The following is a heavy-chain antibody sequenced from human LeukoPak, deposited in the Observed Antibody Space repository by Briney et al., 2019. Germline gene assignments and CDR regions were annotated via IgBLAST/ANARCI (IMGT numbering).Heavy chain of an antibody. CDR3: AAVDTAMAPGY. CDR2: ISAYNGNT. V-gene: IGHV1-18*01. J-gene: IGHJ4*02. D-gene: IGHD5-18*01. CDR1: GYTFTSYD. Sequence: ASVTVSCMASGYTFTSYDINWVRQAPGQGVEWMGWISAYNGNTNYAQKLQGRVTMTTDTSTSTAYMELRSLRSDDTAVYYCAAVDTAMAPGYWGQGTLVTVSS.